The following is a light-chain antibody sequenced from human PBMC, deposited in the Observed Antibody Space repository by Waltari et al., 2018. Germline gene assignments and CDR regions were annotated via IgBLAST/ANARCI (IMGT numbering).Light chain of an antibody. CDR1: SNDVGNYNY. J-gene: IGLJ1*01. CDR2: DVS. V-gene: IGLV2-14*03. Sequence: QSALTQPASVSGSPGQSITISCTGTSNDVGNYNYVPWYQQHPGKSPKLIIYDVSNRPSGVSNHFSGSKSGNTASLIISGLQTEDEADYYCISFTNNNSPYPFVFGTGTKVTV. CDR3: ISFTNNNSPYPFV.